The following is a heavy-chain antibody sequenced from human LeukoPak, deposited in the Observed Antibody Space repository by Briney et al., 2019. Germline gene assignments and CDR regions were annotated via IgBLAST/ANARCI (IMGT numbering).Heavy chain of an antibody. D-gene: IGHD6-6*01. Sequence: ASVKVSCKASGYTFTSYDINWVRQATGQGLEWMGWMNPNSGNTGYAQKFQGRVTMTRNTSISTAYMELSSLRSEDTAVYYCARDLSISGYFDYWGQGTLVTVSS. J-gene: IGHJ4*02. CDR2: MNPNSGNT. CDR3: ARDLSISGYFDY. V-gene: IGHV1-8*01. CDR1: GYTFTSYD.